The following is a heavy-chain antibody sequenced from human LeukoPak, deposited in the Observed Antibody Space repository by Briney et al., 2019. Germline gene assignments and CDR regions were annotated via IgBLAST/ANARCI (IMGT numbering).Heavy chain of an antibody. J-gene: IGHJ4*02. CDR1: GGTFSSYA. D-gene: IGHD3-22*01. V-gene: IGHV1-69*04. CDR3: ARGPSYYDSSGYVDY. Sequence: GASVKVSCKASGGTFSSYAISWVRQAPGQGLEWMGRIIPILGIANYAQKFQGRDTITAGKSTSTAYMELSSLRSEDTAVYYCARGPSYYDSSGYVDYWGQGTLVTVSS. CDR2: IIPILGIA.